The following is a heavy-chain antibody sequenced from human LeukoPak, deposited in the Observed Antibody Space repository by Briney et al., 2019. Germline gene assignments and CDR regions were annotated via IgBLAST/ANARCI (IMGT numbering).Heavy chain of an antibody. CDR3: ARSAVYYDFWSGYYTNQYYFDY. D-gene: IGHD3-3*01. V-gene: IGHV4-39*01. J-gene: IGHJ4*02. Sequence: SETLSLTCTVSGGSISSSSYYWGWIRQPPGKGLEWIGSIYYSGSTYYNPSLKSRVTISVDTSKNQFSLKLSSVTAADTAVYYCARSAVYYDFWSGYYTNQYYFDYWGQGTLVTISS. CDR1: GGSISSSSYY. CDR2: IYYSGST.